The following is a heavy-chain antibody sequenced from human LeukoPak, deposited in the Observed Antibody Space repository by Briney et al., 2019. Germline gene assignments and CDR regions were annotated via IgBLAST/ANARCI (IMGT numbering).Heavy chain of an antibody. CDR2: ISAYNGNT. CDR1: GYTFTSYG. V-gene: IGHV1-18*01. Sequence: ASVKVSCKASGYTFTSYGISWVRQAPGQGLEWMGWISAYNGNTNYAQKFQGRVTITADKSTSTAYMELSSLRSEDTAVYYCARGSGSYYHDYWGQGTLVTVSS. J-gene: IGHJ4*02. CDR3: ARGSGSYYHDY. D-gene: IGHD1-26*01.